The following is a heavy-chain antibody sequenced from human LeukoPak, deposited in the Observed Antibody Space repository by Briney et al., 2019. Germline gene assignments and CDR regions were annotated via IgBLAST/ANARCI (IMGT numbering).Heavy chain of an antibody. V-gene: IGHV4-39*07. CDR1: GGSISSSSYY. CDR2: IYYSGST. D-gene: IGHD6-19*01. Sequence: PSETLSLTCTVSGGSISSSSYYWGWIRQPPGKGLEWIGSIYYSGSTYYNPSLKSRVTISVDTSKNQFSLKLSSVTAADTAVYYCASMGRVSGSGWYGRWGQGTLVTVSS. CDR3: ASMGRVSGSGWYGR. J-gene: IGHJ4*02.